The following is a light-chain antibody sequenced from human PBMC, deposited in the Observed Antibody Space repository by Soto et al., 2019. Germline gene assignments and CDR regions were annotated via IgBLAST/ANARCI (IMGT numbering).Light chain of an antibody. CDR3: CSYAGEYKYV. J-gene: IGLJ1*01. Sequence: SALTQPRSVSGSPGQSVTISCTGSSSDVGAYNFASWCQQHPGAAPKLLIHDVNKRPPGVPDRFSASKSGNTASLTISGLQAEDEADYYCCSYAGEYKYVFGSGTKVTVL. CDR1: SSDVGAYNF. V-gene: IGLV2-11*01. CDR2: DVN.